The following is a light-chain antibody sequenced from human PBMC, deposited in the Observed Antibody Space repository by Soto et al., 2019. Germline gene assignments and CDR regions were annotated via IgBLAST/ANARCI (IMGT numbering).Light chain of an antibody. Sequence: EIVMTQSPATLSVSPGERATLSCRASQSVSSNLAWYQQKPGQAPRLLIYGASTRATGIPARFSGSGSGTEFTLTISSLQSEDSAVYYCQPYNNWPGTFGPGTKVDIK. CDR2: GAS. J-gene: IGKJ3*01. CDR3: QPYNNWPGT. CDR1: QSVSSN. V-gene: IGKV3-15*01.